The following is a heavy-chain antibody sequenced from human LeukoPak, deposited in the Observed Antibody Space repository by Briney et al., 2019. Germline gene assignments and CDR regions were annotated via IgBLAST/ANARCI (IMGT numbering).Heavy chain of an antibody. CDR3: ARQRYYYDSSGLDY. D-gene: IGHD3-22*01. CDR1: GGSISSSNYF. J-gene: IGHJ4*02. Sequence: PSETLSLTCTVSGGSISSSNYFWGWIRQPPGKGLEWIGSIYYSGSTYYNPSLKSRVTISVDASKNQFSLKLSSVTAAGTAVFYCARQRYYYDSSGLDYWGQGTLVTVSS. V-gene: IGHV4-39*01. CDR2: IYYSGST.